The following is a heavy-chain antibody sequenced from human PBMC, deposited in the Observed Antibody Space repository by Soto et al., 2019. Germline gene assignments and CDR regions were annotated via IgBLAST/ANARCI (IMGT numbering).Heavy chain of an antibody. D-gene: IGHD3-9*01. CDR1: GYTFTGYY. J-gene: IGHJ3*02. V-gene: IGHV1-2*02. Sequence: VSVKVSCKASGYTFTGYYMHWVRQAPGQGLEWMGWINPNSGGTNYAQKFQGRVTMTRDTSISTAYMELSRLRSDDTAVYYCARGMTETDYDILTGYYRIWGQGTMVTVSS. CDR3: ARGMTETDYDILTGYYRI. CDR2: INPNSGGT.